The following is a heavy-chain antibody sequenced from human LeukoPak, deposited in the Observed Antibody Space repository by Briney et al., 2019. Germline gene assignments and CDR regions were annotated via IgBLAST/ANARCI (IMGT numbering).Heavy chain of an antibody. Sequence: TGGSLRLSCAASGFTFSSYEMNWVRQAPGKGLEWISYISSGGSTIYYADSVKGRFTISRDNAKNSLYLQMNSLRAEDTAVYYCARDRIVVVTAAFDYWGQGTLVTVSS. CDR2: ISSGGSTI. CDR1: GFTFSSYE. J-gene: IGHJ4*02. V-gene: IGHV3-48*03. CDR3: ARDRIVVVTAAFDY. D-gene: IGHD2-21*02.